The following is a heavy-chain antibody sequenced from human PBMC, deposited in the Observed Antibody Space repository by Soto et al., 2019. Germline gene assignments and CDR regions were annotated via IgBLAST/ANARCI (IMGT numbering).Heavy chain of an antibody. Sequence: GASVKVSCKASGGTFSSYAISWVRQAPGQGLEWMGGIIPIFGTANYAQKFQGRVTITADESTSTAYMELSSLRSEDTAVYYCARGRTAMVPSFYYYYGMDVWGQGTTVTVSS. CDR3: ARGRTAMVPSFYYYYGMDV. J-gene: IGHJ6*02. CDR1: GGTFSSYA. CDR2: IIPIFGTA. V-gene: IGHV1-69*13. D-gene: IGHD5-18*01.